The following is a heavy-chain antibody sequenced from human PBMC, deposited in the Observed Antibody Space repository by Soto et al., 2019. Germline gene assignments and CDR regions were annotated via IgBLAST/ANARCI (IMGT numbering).Heavy chain of an antibody. J-gene: IGHJ4*02. D-gene: IGHD3-9*01. CDR3: ARDREPDGIWTFDS. V-gene: IGHV3-23*05. Sequence: GGSLRLCCAAVEFSPSNATNCVRQEPPGKGLEWVAESFSSGGTQYADSVKGRFTISRDNSRNMVFLQMNGLRVEDTALYYCARDREPDGIWTFDSWGQGALVTVSS. CDR1: EFSPSNA. CDR2: SFSSGGT.